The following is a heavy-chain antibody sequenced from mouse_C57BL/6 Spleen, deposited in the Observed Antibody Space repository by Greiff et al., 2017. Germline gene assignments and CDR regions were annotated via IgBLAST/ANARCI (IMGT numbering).Heavy chain of an antibody. Sequence: VQLQQSGTVLARPGASVKMSCKTSGYTFTSYWMHWVKQRPGQGLEWIGAIYPGNSDTSYNQKFKGKAKLTAVTSASTSYMELSSLTNEDSAVYYCTGWLLRAWFAYWGQGTLVTVSA. CDR2: IYPGNSDT. D-gene: IGHD2-3*01. CDR1: GYTFTSYW. CDR3: TGWLLRAWFAY. J-gene: IGHJ3*01. V-gene: IGHV1-5*01.